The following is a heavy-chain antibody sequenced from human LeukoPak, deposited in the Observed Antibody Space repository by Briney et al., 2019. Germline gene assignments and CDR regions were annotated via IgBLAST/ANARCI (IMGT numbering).Heavy chain of an antibody. V-gene: IGHV1-8*03. D-gene: IGHD3-22*01. Sequence: ASVKVSCKASGYTFTSYDINWVRQATGQGLEWMGWMNPNSGNTGYAQKFQGRVTITRNTSISTAYMELSSLRSEDTAVYYCARDREYYYDSSGYYIFDYWGQGTLVTVSS. CDR1: GYTFTSYD. J-gene: IGHJ4*02. CDR3: ARDREYYYDSSGYYIFDY. CDR2: MNPNSGNT.